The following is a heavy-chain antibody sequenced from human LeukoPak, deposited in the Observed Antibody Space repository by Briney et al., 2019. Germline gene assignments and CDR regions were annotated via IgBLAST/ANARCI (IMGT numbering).Heavy chain of an antibody. CDR2: IYYSGST. D-gene: IGHD5-12*01. J-gene: IGHJ4*02. CDR1: GGSISSYY. V-gene: IGHV4-59*01. CDR3: ARVRGIVATHFDY. Sequence: SETLSLTCTVSGGSISSYYWSWIRQPPGKGLEWIGYIYYSGSTNYNPSLKSRVAISVDTSKNQFSRKLSSVTAADTAVYYCARVRGIVATHFDYWGQGTLVTVSS.